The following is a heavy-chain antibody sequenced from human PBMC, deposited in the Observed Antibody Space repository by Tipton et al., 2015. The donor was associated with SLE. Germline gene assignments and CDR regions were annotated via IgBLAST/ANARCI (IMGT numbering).Heavy chain of an antibody. CDR3: ARLQQLVTVGYYYYYMDV. V-gene: IGHV4-30-2*01. J-gene: IGHJ6*03. CDR2: IYHSGST. Sequence: TLSLTCAVYGGSFSSGGYSWSWIRQPPGKGLEWIGYIYHSGSTYYNPSLKSRVTISVDRSKNQFSLKLSSVTAADTAVYYCARLQQLVTVGYYYYYMDVWGKGTTVTVSS. CDR1: GGSFSSGGYS. D-gene: IGHD6-13*01.